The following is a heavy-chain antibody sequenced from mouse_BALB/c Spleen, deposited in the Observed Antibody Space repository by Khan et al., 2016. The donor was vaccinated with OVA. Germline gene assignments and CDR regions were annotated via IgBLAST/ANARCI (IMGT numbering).Heavy chain of an antibody. CDR1: GYTFTSYW. CDR2: IFPGTGTT. V-gene: IGHV1S132*01. D-gene: IGHD2-1*01. J-gene: IGHJ3*01. CDR3: ARGDFGNYEFAY. Sequence: QVQLQQSGAELVKPGASVKLSCKTSGYTFTSYWIQWVKQRPGQGLGWIGQIFPGTGTTYSNENFKAKATLTVDTSSSTASMQLSSLTSEDSAASFCARGDFGNYEFAYWGQGTLVTVSA.